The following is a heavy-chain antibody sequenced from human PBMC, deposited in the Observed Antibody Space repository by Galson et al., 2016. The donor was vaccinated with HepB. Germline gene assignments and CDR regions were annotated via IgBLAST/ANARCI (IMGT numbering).Heavy chain of an antibody. CDR2: TNDGGSV. D-gene: IGHD3-22*01. V-gene: IGHV4-34*01. Sequence: LEWIGETNDGGSVNYHPSLKNRVIITIVKSRNHLSLKLSSVTAADTAVYYCARERQYHYDRGGYYTTSYWYFDLWGRGTLVTVSS. J-gene: IGHJ2*01. CDR3: ARERQYHYDRGGYYTTSYWYFDL.